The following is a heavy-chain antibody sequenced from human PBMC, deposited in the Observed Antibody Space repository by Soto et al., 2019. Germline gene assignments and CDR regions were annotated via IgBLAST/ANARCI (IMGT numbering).Heavy chain of an antibody. CDR1: GFTFSTYG. V-gene: IGHV3-33*01. CDR3: ARDACGSHCLPFEY. D-gene: IGHD2-21*01. CDR2: IWYDGSNK. J-gene: IGHJ4*02. Sequence: GGSLRLSCAASGFTFSTYGMHWVRQAPGKGLEWVARIWYDGSNKYYADSVRGRFTISRDNSKNMLYLQLTSLRVEDTAVYYCARDACGSHCLPFEYWGQGTLVTVSS.